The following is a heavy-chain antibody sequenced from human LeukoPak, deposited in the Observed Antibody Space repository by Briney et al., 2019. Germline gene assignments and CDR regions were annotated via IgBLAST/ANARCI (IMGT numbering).Heavy chain of an antibody. D-gene: IGHD3-22*01. CDR3: AKGEDYYDSSGYSP. J-gene: IGHJ5*02. Sequence: SVKVSCKASGGTFSSYAISWVRQAPGQGLEWMGRIIPILGIANYAQKFQGRVTITADKSTSTAYMELSSLRSEDTAVYYCAKGEDYYDSSGYSPWGQGTLVTVSS. V-gene: IGHV1-69*04. CDR1: GGTFSSYA. CDR2: IIPILGIA.